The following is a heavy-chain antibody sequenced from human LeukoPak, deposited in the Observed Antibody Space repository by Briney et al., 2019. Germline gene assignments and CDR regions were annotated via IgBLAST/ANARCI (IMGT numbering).Heavy chain of an antibody. Sequence: GGSLRLSCAASGFTFGSYGLHWVRQAPGKGLEWVAFIRYDGTNKDYADSVKGRLTISRDNSKNTLYLQMNSLRAEDTAVYYCAKGFSYGVDYWGQGTLVTVSS. J-gene: IGHJ4*02. D-gene: IGHD5-18*01. CDR1: GFTFGSYG. CDR3: AKGFSYGVDY. V-gene: IGHV3-30*02. CDR2: IRYDGTNK.